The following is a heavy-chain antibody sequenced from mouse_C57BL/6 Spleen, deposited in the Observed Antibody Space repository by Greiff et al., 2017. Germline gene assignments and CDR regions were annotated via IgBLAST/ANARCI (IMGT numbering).Heavy chain of an antibody. Sequence: EVKVEESGGGLVQPGGSMKLSCVASGFTFSNYWMNWVRQSPEKGLEWVAQIRLKSDNYATHYAESVKGRFTISRDDSKSSVYLQMNNLRAEDTGIYYCTGWLLREYFDVWGTGTTVTVSS. J-gene: IGHJ1*03. D-gene: IGHD2-3*01. CDR2: IRLKSDNYAT. CDR3: TGWLLREYFDV. V-gene: IGHV6-3*01. CDR1: GFTFSNYW.